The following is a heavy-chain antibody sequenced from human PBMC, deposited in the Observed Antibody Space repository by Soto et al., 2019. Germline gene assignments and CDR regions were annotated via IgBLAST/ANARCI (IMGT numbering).Heavy chain of an antibody. CDR3: ARVGVLYDSSGYYPLSLGARYGMDV. V-gene: IGHV3-30-3*01. D-gene: IGHD3-22*01. J-gene: IGHJ6*02. CDR2: ISYDGSNK. CDR1: GFTFSSYA. Sequence: GGSLRLSCAASGFTFSSYAMHWVRQAPGKGLEWVAVISYDGSNKYYADSVKGRFTISRDNSKNTLYLQMNSLRAEDTAVYYCARVGVLYDSSGYYPLSLGARYGMDVWGQGTTVTVSS.